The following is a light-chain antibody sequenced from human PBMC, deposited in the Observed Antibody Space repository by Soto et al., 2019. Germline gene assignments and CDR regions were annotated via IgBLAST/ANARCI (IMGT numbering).Light chain of an antibody. V-gene: IGKV1-33*01. J-gene: IGKJ3*01. Sequence: DIQMTQSPSSLSASVGDRVTITCQSSQDISSSLNWYQQKPGKAPQLLIYDAFTLETGVPSRFSGSVSGPHFTFTISSLQPEDVATYSCQQYVDVPPTFGPGTRVDLK. CDR3: QQYVDVPPT. CDR1: QDISSS. CDR2: DAF.